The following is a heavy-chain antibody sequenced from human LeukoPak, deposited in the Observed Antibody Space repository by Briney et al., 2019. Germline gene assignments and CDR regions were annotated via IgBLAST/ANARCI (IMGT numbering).Heavy chain of an antibody. D-gene: IGHD6-13*01. CDR3: VSSSSSGYYMDV. V-gene: IGHV1-46*01. Sequence: ASVKVSCKASGYTFTSYYMHWVRQAPGQGLEWMGIINPSGGSTSYAQKFQGRVTMTRDTSTSTVYMELSSLRSEDTAVYYCVSSSSSGYYMDVWGKGTTVTVPS. J-gene: IGHJ6*03. CDR2: INPSGGST. CDR1: GYTFTSYY.